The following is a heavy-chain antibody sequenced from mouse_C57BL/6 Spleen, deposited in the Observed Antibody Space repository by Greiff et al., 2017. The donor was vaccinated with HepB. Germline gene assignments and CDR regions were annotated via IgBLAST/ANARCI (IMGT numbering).Heavy chain of an antibody. CDR2: INPSTGGT. J-gene: IGHJ4*01. Sequence: VQLKESGPELVKPGASVKISCKASGYSFTGYYMNWVKQSPEKSLEWIGEINPSTGGTTYNQKFKAKATLTVDKSSSTAYMQLKSLTSEDSAVYYCARGEDGYYAMDYWGQGTSVTVSS. CDR1: GYSFTGYY. CDR3: ARGEDGYYAMDY. D-gene: IGHD2-3*01. V-gene: IGHV1-42*01.